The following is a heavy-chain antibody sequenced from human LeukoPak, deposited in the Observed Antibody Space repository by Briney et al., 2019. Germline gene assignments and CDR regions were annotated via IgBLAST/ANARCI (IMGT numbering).Heavy chain of an antibody. J-gene: IGHJ4*02. CDR3: AIDPRTYGELYYFDY. CDR1: GFTFSSYG. V-gene: IGHV3-30*03. Sequence: GGSLRLSCAASGFTFSSYGMHWVRQAPGKGLEWVAVISYDGSNKYYADSVKGRFTISRDNSKNTLYLQMNSLRAEDTAVYYCAIDPRTYGELYYFDYWGQGTLVTVSS. D-gene: IGHD4-17*01. CDR2: ISYDGSNK.